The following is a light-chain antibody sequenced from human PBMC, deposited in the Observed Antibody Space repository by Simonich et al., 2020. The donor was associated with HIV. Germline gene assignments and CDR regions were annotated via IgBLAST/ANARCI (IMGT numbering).Light chain of an antibody. J-gene: IGKJ4*01. CDR2: KAS. V-gene: IGKV1-5*03. CDR3: QQYNSYSVT. Sequence: DIQMTQSPSTLSASVGDRVTITCRASQSISSWLAWYQQKPGKAPKLLIYKASNLETGVPSRFSGSGSGTEFTLTISSLQPDDFATYYCQQYNSYSVTFGVGTKVEIK. CDR1: QSISSW.